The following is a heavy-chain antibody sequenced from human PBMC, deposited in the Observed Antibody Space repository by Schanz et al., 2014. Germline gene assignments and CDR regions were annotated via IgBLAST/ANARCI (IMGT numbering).Heavy chain of an antibody. D-gene: IGHD1-26*01. CDR3: ASSSYRLLSYYYAMDV. CDR2: ISSRGTTI. Sequence: VQMLESGGGVVQPGRSLRLSCAASGFTFSDYYMSWIRQAPGKGLECISYISSRGTTIYYADSVKGRFTISRDNAENSLYLQMSSLRAEDTAVYYCASSSYRLLSYYYAMDVWGQGTTVTVSS. J-gene: IGHJ6*02. V-gene: IGHV3-11*01. CDR1: GFTFSDYY.